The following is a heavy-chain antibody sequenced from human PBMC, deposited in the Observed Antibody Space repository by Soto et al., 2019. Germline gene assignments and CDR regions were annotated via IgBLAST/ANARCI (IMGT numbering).Heavy chain of an antibody. V-gene: IGHV3-21*01. Sequence: GGSLRLSCTASGFTFSRYSMNWVRQAPGKGLEWVASISSASNDITYADSVKGRFIISRDNAKNSLFLQMNDLRPEDTALYYCARVGYWGQGTLVTVSS. CDR3: ARVGY. J-gene: IGHJ4*02. CDR2: ISSASNDI. CDR1: GFTFSRYS.